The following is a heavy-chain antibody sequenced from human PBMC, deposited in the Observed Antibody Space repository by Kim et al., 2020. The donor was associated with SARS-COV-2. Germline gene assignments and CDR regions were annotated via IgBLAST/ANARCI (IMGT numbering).Heavy chain of an antibody. CDR1: GGSISSNSYY. D-gene: IGHD6-19*01. V-gene: IGHV4-39*01. CDR3: ARLQTSRGRYNEYYYYGMDV. CDR2: IYYSGST. J-gene: IGHJ6*02. Sequence: SETLSLTCAVSGGSISSNSYYWGWIRQPPGKGLEWIGSIYYSGSTYYNPSLESRVTISVDTSKNQFSLKLTSVTAADTAVYYCARLQTSRGRYNEYYYYGMDVWGQGTTVSVSS.